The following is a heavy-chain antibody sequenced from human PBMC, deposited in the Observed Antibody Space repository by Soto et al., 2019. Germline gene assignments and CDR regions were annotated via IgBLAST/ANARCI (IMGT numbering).Heavy chain of an antibody. Sequence: QVQLQESGPGLVKPSETLSLTCTVSNGSISCYYCAWIRQPPGKGLEWIGYVYFTGTTRYNPSLKRGSTISVAASTTRIALKLSYVTAVDTAFYYCAKLGGYYQSLDTWGQGTLVTVSS. CDR1: NGSISCYY. V-gene: IGHV4-59*08. J-gene: IGHJ5*02. D-gene: IGHD3-22*01. CDR3: AKLGGYYQSLDT. CDR2: VYFTGTT.